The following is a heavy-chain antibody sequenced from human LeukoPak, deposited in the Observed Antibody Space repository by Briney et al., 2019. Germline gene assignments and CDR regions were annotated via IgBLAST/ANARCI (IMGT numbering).Heavy chain of an antibody. Sequence: TGGSLRLSCAASGFTFSSYWMHWVRQAPGKGLVWVSRIKTDGSNTNYADSVKGRFTISRDNAKNTLYLQMSSLRAEDTAVYYCASYGSGSYSQNFDYWGQGTLVTVSS. J-gene: IGHJ4*02. CDR3: ASYGSGSYSQNFDY. CDR2: IKTDGSNT. V-gene: IGHV3-74*01. D-gene: IGHD3-10*01. CDR1: GFTFSSYW.